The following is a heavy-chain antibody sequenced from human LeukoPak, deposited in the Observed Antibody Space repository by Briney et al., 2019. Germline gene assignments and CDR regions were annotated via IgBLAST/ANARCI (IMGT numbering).Heavy chain of an antibody. J-gene: IGHJ6*02. CDR3: ARTSSGPYYYYYGMVG. Sequence: GGSLRLSCAVSGFTFSNYSMNWARQAPGKGLEWVSSISSSSSYIYYADSVKGRFTISRDNAKNSLYLQMNSLRAEDTAVYYCARTSSGPYYYYYGMVGWVQGTTVTVSS. CDR1: GFTFSNYS. V-gene: IGHV3-21*01. CDR2: ISSSSSYI. D-gene: IGHD3-22*01.